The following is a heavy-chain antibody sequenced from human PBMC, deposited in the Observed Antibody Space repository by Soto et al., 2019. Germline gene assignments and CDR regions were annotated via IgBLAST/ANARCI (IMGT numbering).Heavy chain of an antibody. CDR2: INHSGST. CDR3: ARMSDTTVTLYYFDY. V-gene: IGHV4-34*01. CDR1: GGSCSGYY. Sequence: ETLSLTCAVYGGSCSGYYWSWIRQPPGKGLEWIGEINHSGSTNYNPSLKSRVTISVDTSKNQFSLKLSSVTAADTAVYYCARMSDTTVTLYYFDYWGQGTLVTVSS. D-gene: IGHD4-17*01. J-gene: IGHJ4*02.